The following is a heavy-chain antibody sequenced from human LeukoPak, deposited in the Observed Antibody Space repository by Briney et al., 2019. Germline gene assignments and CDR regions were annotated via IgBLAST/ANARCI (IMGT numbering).Heavy chain of an antibody. Sequence: SVKVSCKASGGTFSSYAISWVRQAPGRGLEWMGGIIPIFGTANYAQKFQGRVTITADKSTSTAYMELRSLRSDDTAVYYCARGGDSSGWYDYYYYMDVWGKGTTVTISS. CDR2: IIPIFGTA. CDR3: ARGGDSSGWYDYYYYMDV. D-gene: IGHD6-19*01. J-gene: IGHJ6*03. CDR1: GGTFSSYA. V-gene: IGHV1-69*06.